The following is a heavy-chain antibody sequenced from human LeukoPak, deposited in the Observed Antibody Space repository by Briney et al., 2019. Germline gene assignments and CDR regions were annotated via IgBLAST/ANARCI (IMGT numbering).Heavy chain of an antibody. CDR3: ARGYCSSTSCHWFDP. V-gene: IGHV4-39*07. J-gene: IGHJ5*02. Sequence: SETLSLTCTVSGGSISSTSYFWGWIRQPPGKGLEWIGTIYYSGSTNYNPSLKSRVTISVDTSKNQFSLKLSSVTAADTAVYYCARGYCSSTSCHWFDPWGQGTLVTVSS. CDR1: GGSISSTSYF. CDR2: IYYSGST. D-gene: IGHD2-2*01.